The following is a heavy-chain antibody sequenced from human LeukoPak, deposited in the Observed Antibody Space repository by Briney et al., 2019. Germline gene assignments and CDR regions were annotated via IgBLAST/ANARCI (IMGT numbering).Heavy chain of an antibody. V-gene: IGHV1-69*05. J-gene: IGHJ4*02. Sequence: SVKVSCKASGGTFSSYAISWVRQAPGQGLEWMGGIIPIFGTANYAQKLQGRVTTTTDESTSTAYMELSSLRSEDTAVYYCARDATDYSSSNWGQGTLVTVSS. CDR3: ARDATDYSSSN. CDR1: GGTFSSYA. CDR2: IIPIFGTA. D-gene: IGHD4-11*01.